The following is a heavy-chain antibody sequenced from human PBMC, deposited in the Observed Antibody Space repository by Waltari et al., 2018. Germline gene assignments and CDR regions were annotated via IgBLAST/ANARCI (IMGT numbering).Heavy chain of an antibody. D-gene: IGHD3-10*01. CDR2: IYHSGST. CDR1: GYSISSGYY. V-gene: IGHV4-38-2*01. CDR3: ARHLFYRSATYSLKEYSYYMDD. Sequence: QVQLQESGPGLVKPSETLSLTCAVSGYSISSGYYWGWIRQPPGKGLEWIGSIYHSGSTYYNPSLKSRVTISVDTSKNQFALMLGSVTAADTAMYFCARHLFYRSATYSLKEYSYYMDDWGKGTTVTVSS. J-gene: IGHJ6*03.